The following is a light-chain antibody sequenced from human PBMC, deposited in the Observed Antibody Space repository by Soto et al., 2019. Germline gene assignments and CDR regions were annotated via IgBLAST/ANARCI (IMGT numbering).Light chain of an antibody. CDR3: QQSGNSPLT. CDR1: QSVRSDY. CDR2: GVS. V-gene: IGKV3-20*01. Sequence: EIVLTQSPDTLSLSPGQIATLSCSARQSVRSDYFAWYQQKPGQAPRVIIFGVSTSATGVPDRFSGSGSGTDFTLNISRLEPEDFALYYCQQSGNSPLTFCGGNKVEIK. J-gene: IGKJ4*01.